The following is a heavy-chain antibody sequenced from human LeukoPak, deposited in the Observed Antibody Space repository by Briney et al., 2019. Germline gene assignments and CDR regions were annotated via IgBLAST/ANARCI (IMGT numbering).Heavy chain of an antibody. V-gene: IGHV3-21*01. Sequence: GGSLRLSCAASGFTFSSYSMNWVRQAPGKGLEWVSSISSSSSYIYYADSVKGRFTISRDNAKNSLYLLMNSLRAEDTAVYYCASATPAGTPIVVVPAAKGYYYYGMDVWGQGTTVTVSS. CDR2: ISSSSSYI. D-gene: IGHD2-2*01. CDR1: GFTFSSYS. CDR3: ASATPAGTPIVVVPAAKGYYYYGMDV. J-gene: IGHJ6*02.